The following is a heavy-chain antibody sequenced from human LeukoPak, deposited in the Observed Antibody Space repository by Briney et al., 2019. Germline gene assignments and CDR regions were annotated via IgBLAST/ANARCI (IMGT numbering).Heavy chain of an antibody. Sequence: GGSLRLSCGASGFTLISYSMNWVRQAPGKGLEWVSSISRGSSLIYYADSVKGRFTISRDNAKNSLFLQMNSLTAEDTAVYYCARDFYDTTYYSPRSPFDSWGQGSLVTVSS. V-gene: IGHV3-21*01. CDR2: ISRGSSLI. J-gene: IGHJ4*02. CDR1: GFTLISYS. D-gene: IGHD2/OR15-2a*01. CDR3: ARDFYDTTYYSPRSPFDS.